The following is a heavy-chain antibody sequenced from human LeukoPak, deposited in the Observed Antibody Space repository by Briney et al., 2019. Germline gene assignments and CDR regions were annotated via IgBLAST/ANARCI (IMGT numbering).Heavy chain of an antibody. V-gene: IGHV1-69*13. CDR3: AREGDVVVPAVSWGHGMDV. CDR1: GGTFSSYA. J-gene: IGHJ6*02. Sequence: ASVKVSCKASGGTFSSYAISWVRQAPGQGLEWMGGIIPIFGTANYAQKFQGRVTITADESTSTAYMELSSLRSEDTAVYYCAREGDVVVPAVSWGHGMDVWGQGTTVTVSS. CDR2: IIPIFGTA. D-gene: IGHD2-2*01.